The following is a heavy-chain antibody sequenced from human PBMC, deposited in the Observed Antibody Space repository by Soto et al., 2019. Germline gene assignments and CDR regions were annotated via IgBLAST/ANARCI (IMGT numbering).Heavy chain of an antibody. CDR3: ARQNNWAFDY. CDR1: GFTVSSNY. V-gene: IGHV3-66*04. CDR2: IYSGGST. Sequence: EVQLVESGGGLVQPRGSLRLSCAVSGFTVSSNYMNWVRQAPGKGLEWVSVIYSGGSTYYADSVKGRFTISRDNSKNTLYLQMNSLRAEDTAVYYCARQNNWAFDYWGQGTLVTVSS. J-gene: IGHJ4*02. D-gene: IGHD1-20*01.